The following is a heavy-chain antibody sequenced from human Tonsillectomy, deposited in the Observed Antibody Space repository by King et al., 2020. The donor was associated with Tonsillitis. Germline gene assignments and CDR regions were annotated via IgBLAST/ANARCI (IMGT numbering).Heavy chain of an antibody. CDR1: GASITSSTYF. J-gene: IGHJ3*02. Sequence: QLQESGPGLVKPSETLSLTCSVSGASITSSTYFWGWIRQPPGKGPEWIGSIYYTGSTYYNPSLESRLKMSVDTSNNQFSLTLTSVTAADTAVYYCCRRYCLSTTCYGPHPFDIWGQGTVVTVSS. D-gene: IGHD2-2*01. CDR2: IYYTGST. V-gene: IGHV4-39*07. CDR3: CRRYCLSTTCYGPHPFDI.